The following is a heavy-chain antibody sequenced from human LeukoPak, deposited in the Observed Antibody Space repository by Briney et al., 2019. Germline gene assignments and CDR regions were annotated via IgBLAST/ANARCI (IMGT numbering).Heavy chain of an antibody. J-gene: IGHJ4*02. CDR1: GFTFSSYA. Sequence: GGSLRLSCAASGFTFSSYAMHWVRQAPGKRLEWVAVISYDGSNKYDADPVKGRFTISRDNSKNTLYLQMNSLRAEDTAVYYCARALSSGYYLTLPDYWGQGTLVTVSS. CDR3: ARALSSGYYLTLPDY. V-gene: IGHV3-30*04. CDR2: ISYDGSNK. D-gene: IGHD3-22*01.